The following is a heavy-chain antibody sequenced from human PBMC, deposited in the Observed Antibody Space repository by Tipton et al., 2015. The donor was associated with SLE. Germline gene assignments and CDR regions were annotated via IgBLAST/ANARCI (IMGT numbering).Heavy chain of an antibody. Sequence: TLSLTCTVSGYSISSGYYWGWIRQLPGMGLEWIGSFYHSGSTYYNPSLKSRVTISVDTSKNQFSLKLTSVTAADTAVYYCAVNVVVKVQVDYWGPGALVTVSS. V-gene: IGHV4-38-2*02. CDR1: GYSISSGYY. D-gene: IGHD2-21*01. CDR3: AVNVVVKVQVDY. CDR2: FYHSGST. J-gene: IGHJ4*02.